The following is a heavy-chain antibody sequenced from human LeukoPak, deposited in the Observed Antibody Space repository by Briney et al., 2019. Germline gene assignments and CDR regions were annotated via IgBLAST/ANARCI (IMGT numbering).Heavy chain of an antibody. V-gene: IGHV4-34*01. CDR2: MNHSGGA. D-gene: IGHD6-13*01. Sequence: PSETLSLTCAVYGGSFSGYHWGWIRQPPGKGLEWIREMNHSGGANHNPSLKSRVAVSVDTSKNQFSLKLTSVTAADTAGYFCARGLQQMAQTRSDYFDSWGQGTLVTVSS. J-gene: IGHJ4*02. CDR3: ARGLQQMAQTRSDYFDS. CDR1: GGSFSGYH.